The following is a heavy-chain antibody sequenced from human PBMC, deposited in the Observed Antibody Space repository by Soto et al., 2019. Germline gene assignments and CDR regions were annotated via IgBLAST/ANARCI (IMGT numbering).Heavy chain of an antibody. J-gene: IGHJ5*02. Sequence: CTVSGGSLSSGGFYWSWVRQPPGKGLEWIGYIYYSGSTYYNPSLKSRVTISVDTSKNQFSLKLSSVTAADTAVYYCARAHRSSGKYNWFDPWGQGTLVTVSS. V-gene: IGHV4-31*03. CDR3: ARAHRSSGKYNWFDP. CDR1: GGSLSSGGFY. D-gene: IGHD3-22*01. CDR2: IYYSGST.